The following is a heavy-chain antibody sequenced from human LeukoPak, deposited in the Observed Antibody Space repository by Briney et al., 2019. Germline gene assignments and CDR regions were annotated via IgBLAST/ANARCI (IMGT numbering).Heavy chain of an antibody. CDR3: AELGITMIGGV. J-gene: IGHJ6*04. CDR1: GFTFSSYE. CDR2: ISSNGSTI. V-gene: IGHV3-48*03. D-gene: IGHD3-10*02. Sequence: GGSLRLSCAASGFTFSSYEMNWVRQAPGKGLEWVSYISSNGSTIYYADSVKGRFTISRDNAKNSLYLQMNSLRAEDTAVYYCAELGITMIGGVWGKGTTVTISS.